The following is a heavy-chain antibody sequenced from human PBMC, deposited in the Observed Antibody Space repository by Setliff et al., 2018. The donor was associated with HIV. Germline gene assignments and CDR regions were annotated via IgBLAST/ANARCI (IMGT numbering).Heavy chain of an antibody. D-gene: IGHD3-10*01. Sequence: SETLSLTCAVSGNSITSGYYWGWIRQPPGKGLEWIGSIHHSGITYYNPSLKSRLTISVDTAKNQFSLKLSSVTAADTAVYYCARGRITMVRGLLDYWGQGTLVTAPQ. CDR2: IHHSGIT. CDR1: GNSITSGYY. J-gene: IGHJ4*02. CDR3: ARGRITMVRGLLDY. V-gene: IGHV4-38-2*01.